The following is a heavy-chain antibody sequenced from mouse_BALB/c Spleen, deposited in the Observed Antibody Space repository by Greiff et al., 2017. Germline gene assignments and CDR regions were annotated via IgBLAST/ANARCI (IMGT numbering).Heavy chain of an antibody. CDR3: ARDPVYYGPQKGAMDY. CDR2: IWAGGST. D-gene: IGHD1-1*01. CDR1: GFSLTSYG. Sequence: VKLMESGPGLVAPSQSLSITCTVSGFSLTSYGVHWVRQPPGKGLEWLGVIWAGGSTNYNSALMSRLSISKDNSKSQVFLKMNSLQTDDTAMYYCARDPVYYGPQKGAMDYWGQGTSVTVSS. V-gene: IGHV2-9*02. J-gene: IGHJ4*01.